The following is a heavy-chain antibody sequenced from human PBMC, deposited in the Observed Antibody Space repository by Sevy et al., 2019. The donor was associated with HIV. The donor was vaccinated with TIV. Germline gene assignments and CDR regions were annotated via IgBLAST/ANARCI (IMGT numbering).Heavy chain of an antibody. CDR3: ARGIYYGSGSYYNFDY. J-gene: IGHJ4*02. CDR2: ISSSGSTI. V-gene: IGHV3-11*01. CDR1: GFTFSDYY. D-gene: IGHD3-10*01. Sequence: GGSLRLSCAASGFTFSDYYMSWIRQAPGKGLEWVSYISSSGSTIYYADSVKGRFTISRDNAKNSLYLQMNSLRAEDTAVYYCARGIYYGSGSYYNFDYWGQGTLVTVSS.